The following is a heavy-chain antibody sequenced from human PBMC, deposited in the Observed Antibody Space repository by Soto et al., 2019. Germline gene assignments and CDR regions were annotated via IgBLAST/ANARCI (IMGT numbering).Heavy chain of an antibody. CDR2: IWYDGSNK. D-gene: IGHD4-4*01. V-gene: IGHV3-33*01. CDR3: ARDMTTEARHYYYYYGMDV. CDR1: GFTFSSYG. Sequence: PXGSLRLSCAASGFTFSSYGMHWVRQAPGKGLEWVAVIWYDGSNKYYADSVKGRFTISRDNSKNTLYLQMNSLRAEDTAVYYCARDMTTEARHYYYYYGMDVWGQGTTVTVSS. J-gene: IGHJ6*02.